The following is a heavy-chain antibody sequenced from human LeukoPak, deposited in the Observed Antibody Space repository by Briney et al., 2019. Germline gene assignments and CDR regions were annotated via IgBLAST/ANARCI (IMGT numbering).Heavy chain of an antibody. CDR3: ARDHEVRGVASNYFDY. J-gene: IGHJ4*02. Sequence: ASVKVSCKASGYTFTSYYMHWVRQAPGQGLEWMGIINPSGGSTSYAQKFQGRVTMTSDTSTSTVYMELSSLRSEDTAVYYCARDHEVRGVASNYFDYWGQGTLVTVSS. CDR2: INPSGGST. D-gene: IGHD3-10*01. V-gene: IGHV1-46*01. CDR1: GYTFTSYY.